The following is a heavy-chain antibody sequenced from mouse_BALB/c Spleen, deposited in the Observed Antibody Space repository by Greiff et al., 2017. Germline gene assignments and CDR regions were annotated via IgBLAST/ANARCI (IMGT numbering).Heavy chain of an antibody. V-gene: IGHV1-4*01. J-gene: IGHJ4*01. CDR2: INPSTGYT. Sequence: VQLQQSGAELAKPGASVKMSCTASGYTFTSYGMHWVKQRPGQGLEWIGYINPSTGYTEYTQKFKDKATLTADKSSITAYMQLSSLTSEDSAVCSCAGRYYEGMDYWGQGTSVTVSS. CDR1: GYTFTSYG. CDR3: AGRYYEGMDY. D-gene: IGHD1-1*01.